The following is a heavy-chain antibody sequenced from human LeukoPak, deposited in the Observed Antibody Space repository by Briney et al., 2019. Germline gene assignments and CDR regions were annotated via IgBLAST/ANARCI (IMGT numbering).Heavy chain of an antibody. J-gene: IGHJ4*02. CDR2: IYYSGST. D-gene: IGHD3-10*01. CDR3: ARADYYGSGSSIDY. V-gene: IGHV4-59*01. CDR1: GGSISIYY. Sequence: SETLSLACTVSGGSISIYYWSWIRQPPGKGLEWIGYIYYSGSTNYNPSLKSRVTISVDTSKNQFSLKLSSVTAADTAVYYCARADYYGSGSSIDYWGQGTLVTVSS.